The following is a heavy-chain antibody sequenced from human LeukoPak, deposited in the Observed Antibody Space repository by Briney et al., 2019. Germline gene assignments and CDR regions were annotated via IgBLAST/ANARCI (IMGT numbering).Heavy chain of an antibody. J-gene: IGHJ4*02. CDR2: IFHTGST. D-gene: IGHD6-6*01. Sequence: SETLSLTCTVSGDSISSGNYWGWIRQPPGKGLEWIGSIFHTGSTYFNLSLKSRVTISVDTSKNQFSLRLSSVTAADTAVYYCARQAARNPPGYWGQGTLVTVSS. V-gene: IGHV4-38-2*02. CDR1: GDSISSGNY. CDR3: ARQAARNPPGY.